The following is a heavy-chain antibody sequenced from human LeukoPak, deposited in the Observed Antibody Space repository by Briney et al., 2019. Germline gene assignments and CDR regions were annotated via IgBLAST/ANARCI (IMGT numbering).Heavy chain of an antibody. V-gene: IGHV3-66*01. J-gene: IGHJ4*02. CDR3: ARGGGNSGVDY. Sequence: GGSLRLSCAASGFTVSSNYMSWVRQAPGKGLEWVSVIYISGSTYYADSVKGRFTISRDNSQNTLYLQMNSLRAEDTAVYYCARGGGNSGVDYWGQGTLVTVSS. D-gene: IGHD4-23*01. CDR1: GFTVSSNY. CDR2: IYISGST.